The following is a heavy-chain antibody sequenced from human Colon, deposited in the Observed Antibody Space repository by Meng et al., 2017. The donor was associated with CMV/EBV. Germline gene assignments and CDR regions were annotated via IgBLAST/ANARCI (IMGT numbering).Heavy chain of an antibody. CDR3: AREGDSSSWFR. J-gene: IGHJ4*02. V-gene: IGHV3-74*01. D-gene: IGHD6-13*01. Sequence: GGSLRLSCAASGFTFSSYWMHWVRQAPGKGLVWVSRINSDGSSTSYADPVKGRFTISRDNAKNTLYLQMNSLRAEDTAVYYCAREGDSSSWFRWGQGTLVTVSS. CDR1: GFTFSSYW. CDR2: INSDGSST.